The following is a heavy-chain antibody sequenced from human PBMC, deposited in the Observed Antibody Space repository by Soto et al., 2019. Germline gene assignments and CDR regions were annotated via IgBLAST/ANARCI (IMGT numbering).Heavy chain of an antibody. CDR3: ARGRKRGYCSGGSCYMEGYFDY. Sequence: QVQLVQSGAEVKKPGASVKVSCKASGYTFTSYDINWVRQATGQGLEWMGWTNPNSGNTGYAQKFQGRVTMTRNTSISTAYMELSSLRSEDTAVYYCARGRKRGYCSGGSCYMEGYFDYWGQGTLVTVSS. CDR1: GYTFTSYD. CDR2: TNPNSGNT. V-gene: IGHV1-8*01. D-gene: IGHD2-15*01. J-gene: IGHJ4*02.